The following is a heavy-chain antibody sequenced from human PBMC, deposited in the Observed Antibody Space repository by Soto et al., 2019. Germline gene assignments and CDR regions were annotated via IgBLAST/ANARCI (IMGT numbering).Heavy chain of an antibody. J-gene: IGHJ5*02. D-gene: IGHD6-13*01. V-gene: IGHV4-34*01. CDR3: ARASGGAAAGTFDP. CDR2: INHSGST. CDR1: GGSFSGYY. Sequence: SETLSLTCAVYGGSFSGYYWSWIRQPPGKGLEWIGEINHSGSTNYNPSLKSRVTISVDTSKNQFSLKLSSVTAADTAVYYCARASGGAAAGTFDPWGQGALVTVSS.